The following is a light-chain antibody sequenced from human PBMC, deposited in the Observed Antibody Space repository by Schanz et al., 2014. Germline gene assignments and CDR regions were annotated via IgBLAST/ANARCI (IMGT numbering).Light chain of an antibody. CDR3: SSYTSSSTLVV. V-gene: IGLV2-14*02. J-gene: IGLJ2*01. Sequence: QSVLTQPASVSGSPGQSITISCTGTSSDVGSYDLVSWYQQHPGKAPKLLIYEGSKWPSGVSNRFSGSKSGNTASLTISGLQAEDEADYYCSSYTSSSTLVVFGGGTKLTVL. CDR2: EGS. CDR1: SSDVGSYDL.